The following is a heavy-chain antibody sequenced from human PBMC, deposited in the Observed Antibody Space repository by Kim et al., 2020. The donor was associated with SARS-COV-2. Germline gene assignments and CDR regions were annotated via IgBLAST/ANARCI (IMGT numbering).Heavy chain of an antibody. CDR2: ISGSSSYI. Sequence: GGSLRLSCAGSGFSFSTYSMNWVRQAPGKGLEWVSSISGSSSYIYYAGSVEGRFTISRDNAKSSLYLQMNNLRAEDTAVYYCAGGLFPVYFDYWGHGTLSPSPQ. V-gene: IGHV3-21*06. D-gene: IGHD3-10*01. J-gene: IGHJ4*01. CDR1: GFSFSTYS. CDR3: AGGLFPVYFDY.